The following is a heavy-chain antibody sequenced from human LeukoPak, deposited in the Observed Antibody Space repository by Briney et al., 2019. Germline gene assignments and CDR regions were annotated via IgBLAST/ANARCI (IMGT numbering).Heavy chain of an antibody. CDR3: ARDQDSSSWYNWFDP. V-gene: IGHV1-2*02. CDR2: INPNSGGT. D-gene: IGHD6-13*01. Sequence: ASVKVSCKASGYTFTGYYMHWVRQAHGQGLEWMGWINPNSGGTNYAQKFQGRVTMTRDTSISTAYMELSRLRSDDTAVYYCARDQDSSSWYNWFDPWGQGTLVTVSS. J-gene: IGHJ5*02. CDR1: GYTFTGYY.